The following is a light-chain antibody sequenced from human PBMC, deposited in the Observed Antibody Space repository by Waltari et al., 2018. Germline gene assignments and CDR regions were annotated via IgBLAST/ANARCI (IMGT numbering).Light chain of an antibody. Sequence: QSVLTQPPSVSEAPRQRVTISCSGSSSTLGNNAVHWYQQLPGKAPKLLIYYDDLLPSGVSDRFSGSKSGTSASLAISGLQSEDEADYYCAAWDDSLNGVVFGGGTKLTVL. CDR1: SSTLGNNA. V-gene: IGLV1-36*01. J-gene: IGLJ2*01. CDR3: AAWDDSLNGVV. CDR2: YDD.